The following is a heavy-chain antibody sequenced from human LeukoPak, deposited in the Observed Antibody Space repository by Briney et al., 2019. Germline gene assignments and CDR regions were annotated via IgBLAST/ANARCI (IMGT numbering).Heavy chain of an antibody. V-gene: IGHV4-39*07. CDR1: GGSINNSPYY. J-gene: IGHJ6*03. CDR3: ASWICLLSTSCYYDPTFYYMDV. Sequence: QASETLSLTCTVSGGSINNSPYYWGWIRQPPGKGLEWIGTVYYSGTTYYNPSLNGRVTISVDTSKNHFSLRLNSVTAADTAVYYCASWICLLSTSCYYDPTFYYMDVWGKGTTVTVSS. CDR2: VYYSGTT. D-gene: IGHD2-2*01.